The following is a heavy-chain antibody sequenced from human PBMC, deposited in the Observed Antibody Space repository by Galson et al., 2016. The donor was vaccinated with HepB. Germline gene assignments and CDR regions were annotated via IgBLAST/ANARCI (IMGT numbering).Heavy chain of an antibody. J-gene: IGHJ4*02. CDR3: TTWLSHHFDY. V-gene: IGHV3-23*01. CDR2: IDGPTPTT. CDR1: GFTFRNYA. D-gene: IGHD6-19*01. Sequence: SLRLSCAASGFTFRNYALSWVHRAPGKGLEWVSHIDGPTPTTHYADSVRGRFSLYRDNSRDTLYLQMDSLTAEDSAIYYCTTWLSHHFDYWGQGTRVTVSS.